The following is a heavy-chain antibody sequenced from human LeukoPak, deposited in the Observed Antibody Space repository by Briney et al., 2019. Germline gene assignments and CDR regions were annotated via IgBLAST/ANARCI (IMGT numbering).Heavy chain of an antibody. D-gene: IGHD5-24*01. CDR1: GFTFSSYA. CDR2: ISYDGSNK. CDR3: ASDSRTDGYNYWFDP. J-gene: IGHJ5*02. Sequence: GGSLRLSCAASGFTFSSYAMHWVRQAPGKGLEWVAVISYDGSNKYYADSVKGRFTISRDNSKNTLYLQMNSLRAEDTAVYYCASDSRTDGYNYWFDPWGQGTLVTVSS. V-gene: IGHV3-30-3*01.